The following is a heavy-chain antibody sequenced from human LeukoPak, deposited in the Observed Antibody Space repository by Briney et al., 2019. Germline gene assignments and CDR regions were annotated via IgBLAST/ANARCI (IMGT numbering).Heavy chain of an antibody. Sequence: GGSLRLSCAASGFTFSSYGMHWVRQAPGKGLEWVAFIRYDGSNKYYADSVKGRFTISRDNSKNTLYLQMNSLRAEDTAVYYCEGEYYYDSSGYYYNAFDIWGQGTMVTVSS. J-gene: IGHJ3*02. CDR2: IRYDGSNK. D-gene: IGHD3-22*01. CDR3: EGEYYYDSSGYYYNAFDI. V-gene: IGHV3-30*02. CDR1: GFTFSSYG.